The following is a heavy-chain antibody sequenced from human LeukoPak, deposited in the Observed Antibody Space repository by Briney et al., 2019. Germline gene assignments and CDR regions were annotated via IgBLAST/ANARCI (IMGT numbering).Heavy chain of an antibody. D-gene: IGHD4-11*01. J-gene: IGHJ4*02. CDR3: ARSTVMGSHFDY. V-gene: IGHV4-59*11. CDR2: IYYSGST. Sequence: SETLSLTCTVSGGSISSHYWSWIRQPPGKGLEWIGYIYYSGSTNYNPSLKSRVTISVDTSKNQFSLKLSSVTAADTAVYYCARSTVMGSHFDYWGQGTLVTVSS. CDR1: GGSISSHY.